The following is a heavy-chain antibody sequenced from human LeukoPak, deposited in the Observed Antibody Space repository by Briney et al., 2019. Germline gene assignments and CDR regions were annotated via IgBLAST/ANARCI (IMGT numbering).Heavy chain of an antibody. CDR1: GGSISSGDYY. J-gene: IGHJ5*02. CDR3: ARGTGYANWFDP. Sequence: SQTLSLTCTVSGGSISSGDYYWSWIRQPPGKGLEWIGYIYYSGSTYYHPSLKSRVTISVDTSKNQFSLKLSSVTAADTAVYYCARGTGYANWFDPWGQGTLVTVSS. CDR2: IYYSGST. V-gene: IGHV4-30-4*08. D-gene: IGHD5-18*01.